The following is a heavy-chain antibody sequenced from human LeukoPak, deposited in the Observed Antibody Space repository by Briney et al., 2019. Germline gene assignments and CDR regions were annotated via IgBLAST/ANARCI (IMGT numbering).Heavy chain of an antibody. CDR1: GYSFTTYW. D-gene: IGHD3-22*01. Sequence: GESLKISCKGSGYSFTTYWIGWVRQMPGKGLEWVGIIYPGDSDTRYSPSFQGQVTISADKSISTAYLQWSSLKASDTAMYYCARLNDSSGYYLATFDIWGQGTMVTVSS. CDR2: IYPGDSDT. J-gene: IGHJ3*02. V-gene: IGHV5-51*01. CDR3: ARLNDSSGYYLATFDI.